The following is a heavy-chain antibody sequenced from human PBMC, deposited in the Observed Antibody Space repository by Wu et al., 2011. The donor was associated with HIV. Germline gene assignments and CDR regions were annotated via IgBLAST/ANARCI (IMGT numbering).Heavy chain of an antibody. D-gene: IGHD2-21*01. CDR2: IIPLYGTT. CDR1: GGSFSDYD. V-gene: IGHV1-69*13. J-gene: IGHJ4*02. Sequence: VHLVQSGPEMKKPGSSVKVSCKASGGSFSDYDIDWVRQSPGQGLQWMGRIIPLYGTTNYAQKFQGRVTITADKSTSTAYMELSSLRSEDTAIYYCARDLGGDEDYWGQGTLVTVSS. CDR3: ARDLGGDEDY.